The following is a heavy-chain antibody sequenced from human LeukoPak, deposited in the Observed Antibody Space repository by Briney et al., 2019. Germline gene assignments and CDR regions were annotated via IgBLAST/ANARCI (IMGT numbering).Heavy chain of an antibody. D-gene: IGHD2-15*01. V-gene: IGHV3-48*02. Sequence: GGSLRLSCAASGFSFSSYSMNWVRQAPGKGLEWVSYISSNSDTKYYADSARGRFTISRDNAKNSLYLQMNSLRDEDTAVYYCARDSCSSGSCYGWGQGTLVTVSS. J-gene: IGHJ1*01. CDR3: ARDSCSSGSCYG. CDR2: ISSNSDTK. CDR1: GFSFSSYS.